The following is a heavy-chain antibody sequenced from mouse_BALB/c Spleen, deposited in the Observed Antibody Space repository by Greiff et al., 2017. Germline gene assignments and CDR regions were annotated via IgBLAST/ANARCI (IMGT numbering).Heavy chain of an antibody. CDR1: GFSLTSYD. CDR2: IWTGGGT. Sequence: VKLMESGPGLVAPSQSLSITCTVSGFSLTSYDISWIRQPPGKGLEWLGVIWTGGGTNYNSAFMSRLSISKDNSKSQVFLKMNSLQTDDTAIYYCVRDRSNPYAMDYWGQGTSVTVSS. V-gene: IGHV2-9-2*01. CDR3: VRDRSNPYAMDY. D-gene: IGHD2-5*01. J-gene: IGHJ4*01.